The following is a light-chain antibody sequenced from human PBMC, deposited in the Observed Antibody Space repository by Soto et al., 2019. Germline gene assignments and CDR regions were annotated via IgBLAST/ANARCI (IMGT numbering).Light chain of an antibody. CDR2: GAS. CDR1: QSFSSSY. J-gene: IGKJ3*01. CDR3: QYYGSSPVT. V-gene: IGKV3-20*01. Sequence: ETVLTQSPGTLSLSPGERATLSCRASQSFSSSYLAWYQQKPGQAPRLLIYGASSRATGIPDRFSGSGSGTDFTLTISRLEPEDFAVYYCQYYGSSPVTFGPGTKVDIK.